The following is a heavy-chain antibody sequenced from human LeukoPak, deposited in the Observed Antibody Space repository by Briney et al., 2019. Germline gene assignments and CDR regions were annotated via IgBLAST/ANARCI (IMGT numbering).Heavy chain of an antibody. CDR2: IRSKANNYAT. CDR3: TRPNLWFGEPTDY. V-gene: IGHV3-73*01. Sequence: GGSLSLSCAASGFTFSGSAMHWVRQASGKGLEWVGRIRSKANNYATAYGASVKGRFTISRDDSKNTAYLQMNSLKTEDTAVYFCTRPNLWFGEPTDYWGQGTLVTVSS. D-gene: IGHD3-10*01. CDR1: GFTFSGSA. J-gene: IGHJ4*02.